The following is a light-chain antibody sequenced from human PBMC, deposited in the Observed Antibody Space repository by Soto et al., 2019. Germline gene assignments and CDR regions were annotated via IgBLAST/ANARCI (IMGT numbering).Light chain of an antibody. CDR1: QSVSSSY. Sequence: EIVLTQSPCTLSLSPGERATLSCRASQSVSSSYLAWYQQKPGAAPRLLIYGASSRATGIPDRFSGSGSGTDFTLTISRLEPEDFAVYYCQQYCSSPPWTFGQGTKVDI. V-gene: IGKV3-20*01. CDR2: GAS. CDR3: QQYCSSPPWT. J-gene: IGKJ1*01.